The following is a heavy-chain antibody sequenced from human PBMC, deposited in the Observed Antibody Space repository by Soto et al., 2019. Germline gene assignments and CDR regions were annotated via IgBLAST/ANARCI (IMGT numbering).Heavy chain of an antibody. CDR3: ARSGGSFNLDY. V-gene: IGHV4-4*07. D-gene: IGHD1-26*01. Sequence: SETLSLTCTVSGGSISNYYWSWIRQPAGKGLEWIGRIYNSGSTKYNPSLKSRVTMSDDTSKNQFSLNLISVTAADTAVYYCARSGGSFNLDYWGLGTLVTVSS. CDR2: IYNSGST. CDR1: GGSISNYY. J-gene: IGHJ4*02.